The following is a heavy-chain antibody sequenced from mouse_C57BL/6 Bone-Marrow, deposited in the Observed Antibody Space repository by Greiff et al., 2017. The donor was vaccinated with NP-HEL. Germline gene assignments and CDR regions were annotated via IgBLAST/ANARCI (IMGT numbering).Heavy chain of an antibody. CDR3: ARDRTAQALFDD. J-gene: IGHJ2*01. CDR2: ISDGGSYT. CDR1: GFTFSSYA. D-gene: IGHD3-2*02. V-gene: IGHV5-4*01. Sequence: DVKLVESGGGLVKPGGSLKLSCAASGFTFSSYAMSWVRQTPEKRLEWVATISDGGSYTYYPDNVKGRFTISRDNAKNNLYLQMSHLKSEDTAMYYCARDRTAQALFDDWGQGTTLTVSS.